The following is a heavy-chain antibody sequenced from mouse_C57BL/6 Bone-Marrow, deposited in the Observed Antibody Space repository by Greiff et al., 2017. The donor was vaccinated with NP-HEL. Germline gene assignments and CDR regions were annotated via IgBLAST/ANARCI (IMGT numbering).Heavy chain of an antibody. J-gene: IGHJ2*01. Sequence: QVQLQQPGAELVKPGASVKLSCKASGYTFTSYWMHWVKQRPGQGLEWIGMIHPNSGSTNYNEKFKSKATLTVDKSSSTAYMQLSSLTSEDSSVYYCARRQPDYFDYWGQGTTLTVSS. CDR2: IHPNSGST. D-gene: IGHD6-1*01. CDR1: GYTFTSYW. V-gene: IGHV1-64*01. CDR3: ARRQPDYFDY.